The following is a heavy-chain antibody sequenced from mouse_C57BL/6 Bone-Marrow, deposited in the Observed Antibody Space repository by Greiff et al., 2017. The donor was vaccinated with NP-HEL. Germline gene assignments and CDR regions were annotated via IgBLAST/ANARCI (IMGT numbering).Heavy chain of an antibody. J-gene: IGHJ2*01. D-gene: IGHD2-3*01. CDR1: GYTFTDYY. V-gene: IGHV1-19*01. Sequence: EVQLVESGPVLVKPGASVKMSCKASGYTFTDYYMNWVKQSHGKSLEWIGVINPYNGGTSYNQKFKGKATLTVDKSSSTAYMELYSLTSEDSAVYYCARWLLPYFDYWGQGTTLTVSS. CDR3: ARWLLPYFDY. CDR2: INPYNGGT.